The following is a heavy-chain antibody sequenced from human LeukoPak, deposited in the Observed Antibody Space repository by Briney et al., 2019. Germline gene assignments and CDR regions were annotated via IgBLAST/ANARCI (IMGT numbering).Heavy chain of an antibody. CDR3: VRDLGGRSGTAFDY. CDR2: INPNSGGT. J-gene: IGHJ4*02. Sequence: ASVKVSCKASGYTFTSYGISWVRQAPGQGLEWMGWINPNSGGTNYAQKFQGRVTMTRDTSITTAYMELSSLRSDDTSVYYCVRDLGGRSGTAFDYWGQGTLVTVSS. CDR1: GYTFTSYG. D-gene: IGHD3-10*01. V-gene: IGHV1-2*02.